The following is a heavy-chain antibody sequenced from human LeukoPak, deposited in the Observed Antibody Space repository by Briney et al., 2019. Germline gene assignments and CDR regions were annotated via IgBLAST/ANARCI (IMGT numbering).Heavy chain of an antibody. CDR2: MNPNTGDT. D-gene: IGHD1-26*01. J-gene: IGHJ4*02. V-gene: IGHV1-8*01. Sequence: ASVRVSCKASGYTFTGYDINWVLPATGQGLGWMGWMNPNTGDTGYAQKFQGRVTMTRNSSIDTAYMELSGLRSEDTAVYYCTRGSLSGSSRDYWGQGTLLTVSS. CDR1: GYTFTGYD. CDR3: TRGSLSGSSRDY.